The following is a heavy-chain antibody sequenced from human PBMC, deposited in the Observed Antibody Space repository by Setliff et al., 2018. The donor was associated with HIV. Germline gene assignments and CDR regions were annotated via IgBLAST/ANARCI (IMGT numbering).Heavy chain of an antibody. D-gene: IGHD6-19*01. CDR3: ARDRGSGWTSPFDY. V-gene: IGHV4-34*01. CDR2: IYHTGST. Sequence: KASETLSLTCAVYGGSLSGYYWSWIRQPPGKGLEWIGEIYHTGSTYYNPSLKSRVTISLDMSKNQFSLTLNSVTAADTAVYYCARDRGSGWTSPFDYWGQGTLVTVSS. J-gene: IGHJ4*02. CDR1: GGSLSGYY.